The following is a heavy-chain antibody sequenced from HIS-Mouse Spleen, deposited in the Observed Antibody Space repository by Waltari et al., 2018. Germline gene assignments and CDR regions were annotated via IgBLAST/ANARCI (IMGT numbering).Heavy chain of an antibody. J-gene: IGHJ2*01. CDR1: GGSISSRGYY. Sequence: QLQLQESGPGLVKPSETLSLTCTVSGGSISSRGYYRGWIRQPPGKGLEWIGSIYYSGSTYYNPSLKSRVTISVDTSKNQFSLKLSSVTAADTAVYYCAREIPYSSSWYDWYFDLWGRGTLVTVSS. CDR3: AREIPYSSSWYDWYFDL. D-gene: IGHD6-13*01. V-gene: IGHV4-39*07. CDR2: IYYSGST.